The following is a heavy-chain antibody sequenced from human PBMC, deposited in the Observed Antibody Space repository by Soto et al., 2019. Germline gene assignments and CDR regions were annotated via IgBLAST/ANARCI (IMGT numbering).Heavy chain of an antibody. CDR1: GGSSISYY. Sequence: SVTMSLTCTVCGGSSISYYRSCIRQPPGKGLEWIGYIYYSGSTNYNPSLKSRVTISVDTSKNQFSLKLSSVTAADTAVYYCARVYGDYLDFWGQGTLATVSS. D-gene: IGHD4-17*01. CDR2: IYYSGST. J-gene: IGHJ4*02. V-gene: IGHV4-59*01. CDR3: ARVYGDYLDF.